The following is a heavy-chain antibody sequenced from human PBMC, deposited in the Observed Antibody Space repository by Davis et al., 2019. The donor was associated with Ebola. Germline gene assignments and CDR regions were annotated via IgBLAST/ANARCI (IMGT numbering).Heavy chain of an antibody. CDR1: GYTFTSYA. D-gene: IGHD6-19*01. CDR2: INTNTGNP. CDR3: ARGEQWLTYYYYYGMDV. J-gene: IGHJ6*02. Sequence: ASVKVSCKASGYTFTSYAMNWVRQAPGQGLEWMGWINTNTGNPTYAQGFTGRFVFSLDTSVSTAYLQISSLKAEDTAVYYCARGEQWLTYYYYYGMDVWGQGTTVTVPS. V-gene: IGHV7-4-1*02.